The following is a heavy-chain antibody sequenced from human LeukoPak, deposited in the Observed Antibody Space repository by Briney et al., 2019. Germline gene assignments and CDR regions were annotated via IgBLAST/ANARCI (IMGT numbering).Heavy chain of an antibody. CDR1: GFTFSSYG. CDR3: AKAGAKTNYYGMDV. CDR2: ISYDGSNK. V-gene: IGHV3-30*18. Sequence: PGGSLRLSCAASGFTFSSYGMHWVRQAPGKGLEWVAVISYDGSNKYYADSVKGRFTISRDNSKNTLYLQMNSLRAEDTAVYYCAKAGAKTNYYGMDVWGQGTTVTVSS. J-gene: IGHJ6*02. D-gene: IGHD2-8*02.